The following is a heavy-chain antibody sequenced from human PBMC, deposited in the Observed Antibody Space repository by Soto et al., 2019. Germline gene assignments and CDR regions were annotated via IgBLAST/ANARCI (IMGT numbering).Heavy chain of an antibody. V-gene: IGHV4-38-2*01. CDR2: ISHSGDT. CDR1: GYVITTGYH. D-gene: IGHD2-2*01. CDR3: TRIYCTTTSCFINGMDV. J-gene: IGHJ6*02. Sequence: SETLSLTCAVSGYVITTGYHWGWIRQPPGKELEWIGTISHSGDTYYNPSLKSRVTISIDTAKNHLSLILSSGTAADTATYYCTRIYCTTTSCFINGMDVWGQGTTVTVSS.